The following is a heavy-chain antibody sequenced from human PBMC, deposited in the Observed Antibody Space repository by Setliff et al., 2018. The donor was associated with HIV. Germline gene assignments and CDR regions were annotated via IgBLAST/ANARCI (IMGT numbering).Heavy chain of an antibody. Sequence: GGSLRLSCAASGFTVSTNYMSWVRQAPGQGLEWVSTIYSGGDTYHADSVKGRFTLSRDDSKNTLYLQMNSLRPEDTAVYYCARSQGIGNYYMDVWGTGTTVTVSS. V-gene: IGHV3-66*02. CDR3: ARSQGIGNYYMDV. J-gene: IGHJ6*03. CDR1: GFTVSTNY. D-gene: IGHD2-15*01. CDR2: IYSGGDT.